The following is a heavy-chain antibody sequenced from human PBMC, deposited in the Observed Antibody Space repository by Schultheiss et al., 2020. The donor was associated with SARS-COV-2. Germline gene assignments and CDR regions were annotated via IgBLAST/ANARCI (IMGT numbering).Heavy chain of an antibody. Sequence: SQTLSLTCTVSGGSISSYYWSWIRQPPGKGLEWIGYIYYSGSTNYNPSLKSRVTISVDTSKNQFSLKLSSVTAADTAVYYCARERLLPFDYWGQGTLVTVSS. J-gene: IGHJ4*02. CDR3: ARERLLPFDY. CDR1: GGSISSYY. D-gene: IGHD2-15*01. CDR2: IYYSGST. V-gene: IGHV4-59*01.